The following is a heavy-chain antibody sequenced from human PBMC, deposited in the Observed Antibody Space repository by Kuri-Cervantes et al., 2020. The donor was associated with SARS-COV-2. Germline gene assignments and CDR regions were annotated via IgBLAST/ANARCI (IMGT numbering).Heavy chain of an antibody. CDR2: IIPIFGIA. V-gene: IGHV1-69*04. CDR1: GGTFSSYA. Sequence: SVKVSCKASGGTFSSYAISWVRQAPGQGLEWMGRIIPIFGIANYAQKFQGRVTITADKSTSTAYMELSSLRSEDTAVYYCAKSSGTADGGFDPWGQGTLVTVSS. CDR3: AKSSGTADGGFDP. J-gene: IGHJ5*02. D-gene: IGHD6-19*01.